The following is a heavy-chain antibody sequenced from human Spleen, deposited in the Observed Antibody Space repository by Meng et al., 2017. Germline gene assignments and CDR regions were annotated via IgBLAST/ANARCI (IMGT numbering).Heavy chain of an antibody. Sequence: GESLKISCKGSGYSFGSYWIGWVRQMPGKGLEWMGILYPGDSDTRYNPSFQGQVTISVDRSISTAYLQWSSLKASDTAMYYCARTIAVAGGAYFDYWGQGTLVTVSS. CDR1: GYSFGSYW. J-gene: IGHJ4*02. CDR3: ARTIAVAGGAYFDY. V-gene: IGHV5-51*01. CDR2: LYPGDSDT. D-gene: IGHD6-19*01.